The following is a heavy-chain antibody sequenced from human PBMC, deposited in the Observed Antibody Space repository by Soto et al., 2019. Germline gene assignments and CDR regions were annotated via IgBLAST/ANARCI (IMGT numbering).Heavy chain of an antibody. J-gene: IGHJ4*02. V-gene: IGHV4-30-2*06. D-gene: IGHD5-12*01. CDR3: ARGAGYDPFDY. Sequence: QLQLQESGSGVVRTSETLSLTCTVSGGSMSYGGFSWSWIRQSPGKGLEWIGYISRLDNPYFHTSFKSRVTMSIDRSRNQFYLNLSSMTAADRAVYYCARGAGYDPFDYWGQGVLVTVSS. CDR1: GGSMSYGGFS. CDR2: ISRLDNP.